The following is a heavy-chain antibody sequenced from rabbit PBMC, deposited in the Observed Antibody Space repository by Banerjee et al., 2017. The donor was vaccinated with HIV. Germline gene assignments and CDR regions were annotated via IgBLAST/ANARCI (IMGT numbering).Heavy chain of an antibody. CDR1: GFDFSSNA. V-gene: IGHV1S40*01. J-gene: IGHJ4*01. CDR2: IDAGDNGDT. CDR3: ARDLAGVTGWNFGL. Sequence: QSLEESGGDLVQPEGSLTLTCKASGFDFSSNAMCWVRQAPGKGLEWIACIDAGDNGDTYYASWAKGRFTISKTSSTTVTLQVTSLTAADTATYFCARDLAGVTGWNFGLWGPGTLVTVS. D-gene: IGHD4-1*01.